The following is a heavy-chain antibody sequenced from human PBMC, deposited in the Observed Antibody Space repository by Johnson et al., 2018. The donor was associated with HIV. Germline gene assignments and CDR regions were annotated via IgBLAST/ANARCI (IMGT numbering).Heavy chain of an antibody. CDR1: GFTFSSYW. CDR2: INVDGTEK. CDR3: AREQQPITYYYDSRDAFDI. D-gene: IGHD3-22*01. Sequence: EQLVESGGGLVQPGGSLRLSCAASGFTFSSYWMSWVRQAPGKGLEWVANINVDGTEKFYVDSVQGRFTISRDNVNNSVFLLLNSLKVEDTAVYYCAREQQPITYYYDSRDAFDIWGQGTMVTVSS. J-gene: IGHJ3*02. V-gene: IGHV3-7*01.